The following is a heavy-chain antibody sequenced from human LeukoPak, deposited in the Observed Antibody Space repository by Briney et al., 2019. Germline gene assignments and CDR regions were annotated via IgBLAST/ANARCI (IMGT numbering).Heavy chain of an antibody. CDR3: ARGRGWPNYYYYYYMDV. J-gene: IGHJ6*03. D-gene: IGHD2-15*01. V-gene: IGHV4-39*07. CDR2: IYYSGST. CDR1: GGSISSSSYY. Sequence: PSETLSLTCTVSGGSISSSSYYWGWIRQPPGKGLEWIGSIYYSGSTYYNPSLKSRVTISVDTSENQFSLKLSSVTAADTAVYYCARGRGWPNYYYYYYMDVWGKGTTVTVSS.